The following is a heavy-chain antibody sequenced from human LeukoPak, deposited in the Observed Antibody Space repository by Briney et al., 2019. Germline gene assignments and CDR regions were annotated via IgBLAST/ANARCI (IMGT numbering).Heavy chain of an antibody. CDR1: GFTFDDYG. J-gene: IGHJ4*02. Sequence: GGSLRLSCAASGFTFDDYGMSWVRQAPGKGLEWVSGINWNGGSTGYADSVKGRFTISRDNAKNSLYLQMNSLRAEDTALYYCARIDYDSSGYPFDYWGQGTLVTVSS. D-gene: IGHD3-22*01. CDR3: ARIDYDSSGYPFDY. CDR2: INWNGGST. V-gene: IGHV3-20*04.